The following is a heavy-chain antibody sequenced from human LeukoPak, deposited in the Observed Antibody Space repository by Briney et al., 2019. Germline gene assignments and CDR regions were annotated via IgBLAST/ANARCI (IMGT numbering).Heavy chain of an antibody. CDR3: ARGPASYYESSGYSYYFDF. CDR2: ISYDGSNK. J-gene: IGHJ4*02. Sequence: GRSLRLSCAASGFTFSSYAIFWVRQAPGKGLEWVAIISYDGSNKYYADSVKGRFTISRDNSNNMLYLQMNSLRSEDTALYYCARGPASYYESSGYSYYFDFWGQGTLVTVSS. V-gene: IGHV3-30-3*01. D-gene: IGHD3-22*01. CDR1: GFTFSSYA.